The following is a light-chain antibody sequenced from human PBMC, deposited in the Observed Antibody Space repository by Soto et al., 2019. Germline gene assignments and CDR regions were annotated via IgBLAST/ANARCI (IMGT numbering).Light chain of an antibody. J-gene: IGLJ2*01. CDR1: SSDVGGYDY. CDR2: EVT. Sequence: QAVVTQPPSASGSPGQSVTISCTGTSSDVGGYDYVSWYQQHPGKAPKLMIFEVTKRPSGVPDRFSGSKSDNTASLTVSGLQAEDEADYYCSSYAGSNNLVFGGGTQLTVL. V-gene: IGLV2-8*01. CDR3: SSYAGSNNLV.